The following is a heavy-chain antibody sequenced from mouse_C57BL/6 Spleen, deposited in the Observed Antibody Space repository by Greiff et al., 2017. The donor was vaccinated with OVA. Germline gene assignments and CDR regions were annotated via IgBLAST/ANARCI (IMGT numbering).Heavy chain of an antibody. CDR3: ARSTTVGWYFDV. J-gene: IGHJ1*03. CDR1: GYAFSSSW. D-gene: IGHD1-1*01. CDR2: IYPGDGDT. V-gene: IGHV1-82*01. Sequence: QVQLKQSGPELVKPGASVKISCKASGYAFSSSWMNWVKQRPGKGLEWIGRIYPGDGDTNYNGKFKGKATLTADKSSSTAYMQLSSLTSEDSAVYFCARSTTVGWYFDVWGTGTTVTVSS.